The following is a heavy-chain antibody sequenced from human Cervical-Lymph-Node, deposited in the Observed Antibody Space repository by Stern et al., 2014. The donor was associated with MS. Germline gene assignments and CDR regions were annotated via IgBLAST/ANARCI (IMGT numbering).Heavy chain of an antibody. Sequence: DQLVESGSQVRKPGASVKVSCQASGYTFISYDIFWVRQATGQGLEWMGWMNPNNANTGHAQKFQGRVTMTRNTSISTAYMELSGLRSDDTAVYYCVRGGLSYGYGLDAWGQGTAVIVSS. V-gene: IGHV1-8*01. CDR1: GYTFISYD. CDR2: MNPNNANT. D-gene: IGHD3-16*01. CDR3: VRGGLSYGYGLDA. J-gene: IGHJ6*02.